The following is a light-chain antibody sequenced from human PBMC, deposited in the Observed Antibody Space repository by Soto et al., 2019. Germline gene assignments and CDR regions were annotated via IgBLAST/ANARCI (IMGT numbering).Light chain of an antibody. CDR1: QSISSW. J-gene: IGKJ5*01. Sequence: DIQMTQSPSTVSASVGDRVTITGRASQSISSWLAWYQQKPGTVPKLLIYAASSLQSGVPSRFSGSGAGTEFTLTISSLQPEDFGTYYCQQGDSFPITFGQGTRLEIK. CDR2: AAS. V-gene: IGKV1-12*01. CDR3: QQGDSFPIT.